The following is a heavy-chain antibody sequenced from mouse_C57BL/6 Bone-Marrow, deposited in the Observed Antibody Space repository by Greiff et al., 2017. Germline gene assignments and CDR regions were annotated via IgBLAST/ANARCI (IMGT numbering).Heavy chain of an antibody. Sequence: QVQLKESGAELVRPGTSVKVSCKASGYAFTNYLIEWVKQRPGQGLEWIGVINPGSGGTNYNEKFKGKATLTADKSSSTAYMQLSSLTSEDSAVYFCAREGSSGYLWFAYWGQGTLVTVSA. D-gene: IGHD3-2*02. CDR3: AREGSSGYLWFAY. CDR2: INPGSGGT. CDR1: GYAFTNYL. V-gene: IGHV1-54*01. J-gene: IGHJ3*01.